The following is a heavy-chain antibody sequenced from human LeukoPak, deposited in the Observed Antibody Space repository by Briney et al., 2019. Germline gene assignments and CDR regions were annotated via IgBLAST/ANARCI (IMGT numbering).Heavy chain of an antibody. CDR2: IKQDGSER. D-gene: IGHD3-10*01. J-gene: IGHJ4*02. CDR3: ARGITMAN. Sequence: GGSLRLSCAASGFTFSNYWMTWVRQAPGKGLEWVANIKQDGSERDYVDPVKGRFTISRDDAKNSLYLQMNSLRAEDTAVYYCARGITMANWGQGTLVTVSS. V-gene: IGHV3-7*04. CDR1: GFTFSNYW.